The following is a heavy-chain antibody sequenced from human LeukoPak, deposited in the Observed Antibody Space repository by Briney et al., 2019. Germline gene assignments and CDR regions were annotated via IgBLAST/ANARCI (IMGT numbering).Heavy chain of an antibody. V-gene: IGHV3-30*18. D-gene: IGHD3-22*01. CDR3: AKDSTSGYSDSSGYYLRLGAFDI. Sequence: PGGSLRLSCAASRFTFSNYNIHWVRRAPGKGLEWVAVISHDESKTYYADSVKGRFTISRDNSKNTLFLQMNSLRPEDTAVYYCAKDSTSGYSDSSGYYLRLGAFDIWGQGTMVTVSS. CDR2: ISHDESKT. J-gene: IGHJ3*02. CDR1: RFTFSNYN.